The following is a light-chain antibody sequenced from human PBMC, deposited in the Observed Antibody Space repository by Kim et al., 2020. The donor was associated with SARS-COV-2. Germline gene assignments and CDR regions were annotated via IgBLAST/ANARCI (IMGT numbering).Light chain of an antibody. Sequence: RVTISCTGTSSNIGANYDVHWYQDLPGTAPKLLIYANDNRPSGVPDRFSGSKSDTSVSLAITGLQAEDEADYYCQSYDTRLSGWIFGGGTQLTVL. V-gene: IGLV1-40*01. J-gene: IGLJ2*01. CDR1: SSNIGANYD. CDR2: AND. CDR3: QSYDTRLSGWI.